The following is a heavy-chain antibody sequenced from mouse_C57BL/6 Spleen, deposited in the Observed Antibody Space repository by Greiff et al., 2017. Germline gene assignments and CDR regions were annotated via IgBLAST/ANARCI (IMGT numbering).Heavy chain of an antibody. D-gene: IGHD1-1*01. CDR2: ISYDGSN. CDR3: ARDGYYYGSSYFDY. CDR1: GYSITSGYY. J-gene: IGHJ2*01. V-gene: IGHV3-6*01. Sequence: EVQRVESGPGLVKPSQSLSLTCSVTGYSITSGYYWNWIRQFPGNKLEWMGYISYDGSNNYNPSLKNRISITRDTSKNQFFLTLNSVTTEDTATYYCARDGYYYGSSYFDYWGQGTTLTVSS.